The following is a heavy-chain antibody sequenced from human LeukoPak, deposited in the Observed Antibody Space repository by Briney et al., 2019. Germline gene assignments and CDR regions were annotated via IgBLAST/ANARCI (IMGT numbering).Heavy chain of an antibody. D-gene: IGHD6-13*01. CDR2: ISWNSGSI. J-gene: IGHJ3*02. Sequence: PGGSLRLSCAASGFTFDDYAMHWVRQAPGKGLEWVSGISWNSGSIGYADSVKGRFTISRDNAKNSLHLQMNSLRAEDTALYYCARLGSSAAAGHVRAFDIWGQGTMVTVSS. CDR1: GFTFDDYA. CDR3: ARLGSSAAAGHVRAFDI. V-gene: IGHV3-9*01.